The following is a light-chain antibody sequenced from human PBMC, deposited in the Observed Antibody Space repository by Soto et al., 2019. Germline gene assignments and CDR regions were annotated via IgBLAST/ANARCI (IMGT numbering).Light chain of an antibody. CDR1: QNLSRN. J-gene: IGKJ2*01. Sequence: EMVMTQSPATLSVSPGERATLSCRASQNLSRNLAWYQQQPGQAPRLLIFYASTRATGIPARFSGSGSGTDFTLTISSLQSEDCAVYYCQQYDKWPPTFGQGTKLEIK. V-gene: IGKV3-15*01. CDR2: YAS. CDR3: QQYDKWPPT.